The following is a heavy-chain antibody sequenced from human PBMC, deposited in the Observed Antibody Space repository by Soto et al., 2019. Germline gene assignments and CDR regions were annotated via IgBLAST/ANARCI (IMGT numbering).Heavy chain of an antibody. CDR3: ASTYRDGYKTIDY. J-gene: IGHJ4*02. D-gene: IGHD5-12*01. Sequence: SETLSLTCAVSGGSISSGGYSWSWIRQPPGKGLEWIGYIYHSGSTYYNPSLKSRVTISVDRSKNQFSLKLSSVTAADTAVYYCASTYRDGYKTIDYWGQGTLVTVSS. V-gene: IGHV4-30-2*01. CDR1: GGSISSGGYS. CDR2: IYHSGST.